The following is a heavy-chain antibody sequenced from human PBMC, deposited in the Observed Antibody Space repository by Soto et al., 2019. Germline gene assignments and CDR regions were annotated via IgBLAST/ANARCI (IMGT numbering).Heavy chain of an antibody. CDR2: ISGSGGST. D-gene: IGHD1-20*01. V-gene: IGHV3-23*01. Sequence: EVQLLESGGGLVQPGGSLRLSCAASGFTFSSYAMSWVRQAPGKGLEWVSAISGSGGSTYYADSVKGRFTISRDNAKNTLYLQINSLRADDTAVYYCAKDITGREWFDPWGQGTLVTVSS. CDR1: GFTFSSYA. CDR3: AKDITGREWFDP. J-gene: IGHJ5*02.